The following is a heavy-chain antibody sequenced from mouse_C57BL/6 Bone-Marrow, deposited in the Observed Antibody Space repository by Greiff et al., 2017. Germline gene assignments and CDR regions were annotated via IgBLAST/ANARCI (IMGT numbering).Heavy chain of an antibody. CDR1: GFSLTSYG. D-gene: IGHD2-2*01. CDR3: ARDGYDPYAMDY. CDR2: IWSGGST. J-gene: IGHJ4*01. V-gene: IGHV2-4*01. Sequence: VKLMESGPGLVKPSQSLSITCTASGFSLTSYGVHWVRQPPGKGLEWLGVIWSGGSTDYNAAFISRLSISKDNSKSKVFFKMSSLQADDTAMYYCARDGYDPYAMDYWGQGTSVTVSS.